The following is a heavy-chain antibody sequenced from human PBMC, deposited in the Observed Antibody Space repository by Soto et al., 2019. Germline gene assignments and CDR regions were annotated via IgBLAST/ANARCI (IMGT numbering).Heavy chain of an antibody. CDR3: ARPGYIAFYYYGMDV. Sequence: ASVKVSCKASGYTFTGYYMHWVRQAPGQGLEWMGWINPNSGGTNYAQKFQGWVTMTRDTSISTAYMELSRLRSDDTAVYYCARPGYIAFYYYGMDVWGQGTTVTVSS. J-gene: IGHJ6*02. CDR1: GYTFTGYY. CDR2: INPNSGGT. V-gene: IGHV1-2*04. D-gene: IGHD1-1*01.